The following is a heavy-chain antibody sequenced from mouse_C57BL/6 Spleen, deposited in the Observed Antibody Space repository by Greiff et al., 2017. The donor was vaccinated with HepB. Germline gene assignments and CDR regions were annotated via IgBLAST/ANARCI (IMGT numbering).Heavy chain of an antibody. CDR3: ARKRDYDGFAY. CDR1: GFSLSTSGMG. Sequence: QVQLKESGPGILQSSQTLSLTCSFSGFSLSTSGMGVSWIRQPSGKGLEWLAHIYWDDDKRYNPSLKSRLTISKDTSRNQVFLKITSVDTADTATDYCARKRDYDGFAYWGQGTLVTVSA. CDR2: IYWDDDK. J-gene: IGHJ3*01. V-gene: IGHV8-12*01. D-gene: IGHD2-4*01.